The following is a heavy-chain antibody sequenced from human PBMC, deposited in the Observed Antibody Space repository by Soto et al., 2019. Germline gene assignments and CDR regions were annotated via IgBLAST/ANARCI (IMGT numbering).Heavy chain of an antibody. CDR1: GFTFSSYW. CDR3: ARDPGVVVPAAMFDP. Sequence: PGGSLRLSCAASGFTFSSYWMHWVRQAPGKGLVWVSRIDSEGSSTSYADSVKGRFTISRDNAKNTLYLQMNSLRAEDTAVYYCARDPGVVVPAAMFDPWGQGTLVTVSS. V-gene: IGHV3-74*01. CDR2: IDSEGSST. D-gene: IGHD2-2*01. J-gene: IGHJ5*02.